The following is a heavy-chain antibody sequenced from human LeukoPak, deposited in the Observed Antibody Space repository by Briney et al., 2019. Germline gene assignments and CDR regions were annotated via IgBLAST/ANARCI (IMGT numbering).Heavy chain of an antibody. CDR3: ARGLSSGWYYYYYGMDV. Sequence: ASLKVSCKASGYTFTSYDITSVRQATGQGLEWMGWMNPNRGNTGYAQKFEGRVSMTRHTSISTAYMELRSLRYEDTAVYYCARGLSSGWYYYYYGMDVWGQGTTVTVSS. V-gene: IGHV1-8*01. J-gene: IGHJ6*02. D-gene: IGHD6-25*01. CDR2: MNPNRGNT. CDR1: GYTFTSYD.